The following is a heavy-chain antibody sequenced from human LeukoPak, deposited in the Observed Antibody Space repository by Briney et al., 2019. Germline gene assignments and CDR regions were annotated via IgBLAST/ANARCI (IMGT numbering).Heavy chain of an antibody. V-gene: IGHV3-23*01. D-gene: IGHD3-10*01. CDR3: AKDLIPGYYGSGSYRLGGFDY. CDR2: ISGSGGST. CDR1: GFTFSSYA. J-gene: IGHJ4*02. Sequence: GGSLRLSCAASGFTFSSYAMSWVRQAPGKGLEWVSAISGSGGSTYYADSVKGRFTISRDNSKNTLYLQMSSLRAEDTAVYYCAKDLIPGYYGSGSYRLGGFDYWGQGTLVTVSS.